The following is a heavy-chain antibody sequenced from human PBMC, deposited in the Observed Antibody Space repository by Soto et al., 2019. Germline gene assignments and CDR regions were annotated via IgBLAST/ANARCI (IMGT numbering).Heavy chain of an antibody. CDR2: IDPRDSYV. Sequence: GESLKISCTGFGYTFTTFWISWVRQMPGKGLEWMGRIDPRDSYVNYSPSFQGHVTISVDKSISTAYLQWGSLKASDTAMYYCARLYCTTSTCDSWFDPWGQGTLVTVSS. CDR3: ARLYCTTSTCDSWFDP. D-gene: IGHD2-2*01. J-gene: IGHJ5*02. V-gene: IGHV5-10-1*01. CDR1: GYTFTTFW.